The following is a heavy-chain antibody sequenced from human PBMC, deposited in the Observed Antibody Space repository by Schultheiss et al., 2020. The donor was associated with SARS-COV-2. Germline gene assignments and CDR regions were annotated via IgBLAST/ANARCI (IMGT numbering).Heavy chain of an antibody. J-gene: IGHJ6*03. Sequence: SETLSLTCTVSNGSISNYYWSWIRQPPGKGLEWIGYIYYSGSTNYNPSLKSRVTISVDTSKNQFSLKLSSVTAADTAVYYCARVCSSWTYYYYMDVWGKGTTVTVSS. D-gene: IGHD6-13*01. V-gene: IGHV4-59*01. CDR1: NGSISNYY. CDR2: IYYSGST. CDR3: ARVCSSWTYYYYMDV.